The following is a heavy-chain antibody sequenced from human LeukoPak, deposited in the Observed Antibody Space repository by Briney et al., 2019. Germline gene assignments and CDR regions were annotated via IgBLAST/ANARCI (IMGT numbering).Heavy chain of an antibody. CDR2: ISGSGGST. Sequence: PGGSLRLSCAASGFTFSSYAMSWVRQAPGKGLEWVSAISGSGGSTYYADSVKGRFTIPRDNSKNTLYLQMNSLRAEDTAVYYCAKEGTGDFWSTDYYFDYWGQGTLVTVSS. D-gene: IGHD3-3*01. CDR1: GFTFSSYA. J-gene: IGHJ4*02. V-gene: IGHV3-23*01. CDR3: AKEGTGDFWSTDYYFDY.